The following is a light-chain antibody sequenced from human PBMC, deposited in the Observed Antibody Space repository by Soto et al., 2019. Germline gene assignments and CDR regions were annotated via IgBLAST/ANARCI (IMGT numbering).Light chain of an antibody. CDR2: AAS. Sequence: RMTQSTSSFSASTGDRVTITCRASQGISSYLAWYQQKPGKAPKLLIYAASTLQSGVPSRFSGSGSGTDFTLTISCLQSEDFATYYCQQYYSYPSTFGQGTRVEIK. V-gene: IGKV1-8*01. CDR1: QGISSY. CDR3: QQYYSYPST. J-gene: IGKJ5*01.